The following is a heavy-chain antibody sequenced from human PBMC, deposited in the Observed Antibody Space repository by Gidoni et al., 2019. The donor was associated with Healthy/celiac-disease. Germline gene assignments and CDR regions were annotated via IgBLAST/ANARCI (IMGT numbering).Heavy chain of an antibody. V-gene: IGHV4-34*01. Sequence: QVQLQQWGAGLLKPSATLSLTCAVYGGSFSGYYWSWIRQPPGKGLEWIGEINHSGSTNYNPSLKSRVTISVDTSKNQFSLKLSSVTAADTAVYYCARNLGYCSSTSCYAGLGYWGQGTLVTVSS. J-gene: IGHJ4*02. D-gene: IGHD2-2*01. CDR3: ARNLGYCSSTSCYAGLGY. CDR1: GGSFSGYY. CDR2: INHSGST.